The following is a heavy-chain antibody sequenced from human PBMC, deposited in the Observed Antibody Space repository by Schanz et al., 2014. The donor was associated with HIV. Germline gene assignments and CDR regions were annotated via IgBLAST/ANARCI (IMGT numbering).Heavy chain of an antibody. CDR1: GFTFSSYG. J-gene: IGHJ4*02. D-gene: IGHD1-20*01. CDR3: AKDQGDVTGTPFDY. V-gene: IGHV3-30*18. CDR2: ISYDGRNK. Sequence: QVQLVESGGGVVQPGRSLRLSCAASGFTFSSYGMHWVRQAPGKGLEWVATISYDGRNKYYADSVKGRFTISRDNSKNTLFLQMNSLRAEDTAMYYCAKDQGDVTGTPFDYWGQGTLVTVSS.